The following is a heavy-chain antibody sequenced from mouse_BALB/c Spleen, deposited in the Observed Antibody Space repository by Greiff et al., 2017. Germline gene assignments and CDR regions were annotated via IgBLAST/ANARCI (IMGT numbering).Heavy chain of an antibody. J-gene: IGHJ4*01. V-gene: IGHV1-69*02. CDR1: GYTFTSYW. CDR2: IDPSDSET. CDR3: AREGFYAMDY. Sequence: QVQLKQPGAELVKPGAPVKLSCKASGYTFTSYWMNWVKQRPGRGLEWIGRIDPSDSETHYNQKFKDKATLTVDKSSSTAYIQLSSLTSEDSAVYYCAREGFYAMDYWGQGTSVTVSS.